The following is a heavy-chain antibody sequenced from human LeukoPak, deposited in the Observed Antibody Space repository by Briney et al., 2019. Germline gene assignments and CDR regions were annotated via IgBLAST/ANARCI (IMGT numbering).Heavy chain of an antibody. V-gene: IGHV1-2*02. J-gene: IGHJ4*02. CDR1: GYTFAAYY. D-gene: IGHD2-21*02. CDR2: INPNSGDT. CDR3: ARGRASIYCGGDCYV. Sequence: ASVKVSCKTSGYTFAAYYLHWVRQAPGQGLEWMGWINPNSGDTHFARKFQGRVTMTRDMSISTAYLELSRLRSDDTAVYYCARGRASIYCGGDCYVWGQGTLVTVSS.